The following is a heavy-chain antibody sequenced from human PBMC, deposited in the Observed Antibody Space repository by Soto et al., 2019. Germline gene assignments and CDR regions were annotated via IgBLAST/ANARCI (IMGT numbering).Heavy chain of an antibody. CDR1: GFTFSNAW. J-gene: IGHJ4*02. CDR3: TTTNKYYDFWSGSNAYYFDY. CDR2: IKSKTDGGTT. V-gene: IGHV3-15*07. D-gene: IGHD3-3*01. Sequence: EVQLVESGGGLVKPGGSLRLSCAASGFTFSNAWMNWVRQAPGKGLEWVGRIKSKTDGGTTDYAAPVKGRFTISRDDSNNTLYLQINSLITEKTTVYYCTTTNKYYDFWSGSNAYYFDYWGQGTLVTVSS.